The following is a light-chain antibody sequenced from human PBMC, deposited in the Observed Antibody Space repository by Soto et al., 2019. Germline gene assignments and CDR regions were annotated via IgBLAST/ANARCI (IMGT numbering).Light chain of an antibody. V-gene: IGKV3-20*01. Sequence: EIVLSQSPGTLSLSPGERATLSCRASQSVSSSYLAWYQQKPGQAPRLLIYGASSRATGIPDRFSGSGSGTDFALKISRVEAEDVGVYYCMQGTHWPITFGQGTRLEI. CDR2: GAS. CDR1: QSVSSSY. CDR3: MQGTHWPIT. J-gene: IGKJ5*01.